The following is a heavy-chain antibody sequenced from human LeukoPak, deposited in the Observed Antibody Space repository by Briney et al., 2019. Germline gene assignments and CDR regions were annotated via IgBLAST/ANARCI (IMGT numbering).Heavy chain of an antibody. D-gene: IGHD4-17*01. Sequence: APGXGXXWVSYISGGGSTIKYVDSVKGRFTISRDNAENSLYLQMNSLRVEDTAVYYCARSTVTNYFDYWGQGTLVTVSS. J-gene: IGHJ4*02. CDR3: ARSTVTNYFDY. CDR2: ISGGGSTI. V-gene: IGHV3-48*03.